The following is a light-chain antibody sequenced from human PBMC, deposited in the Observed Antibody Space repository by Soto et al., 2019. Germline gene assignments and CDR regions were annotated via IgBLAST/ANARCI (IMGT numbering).Light chain of an antibody. V-gene: IGKV3D-20*01. CDR2: DAS. Sequence: EVVLTQSPATLSLSPGERATLSCGASQSVPRNYLAWYQQKSGLAPRLLMYDASIRATGIPDRFSGSGSGTDFTLTISRREPEDFAVYYCQQYDRSPLTFGQGTKVQIK. J-gene: IGKJ1*01. CDR3: QQYDRSPLT. CDR1: QSVPRNY.